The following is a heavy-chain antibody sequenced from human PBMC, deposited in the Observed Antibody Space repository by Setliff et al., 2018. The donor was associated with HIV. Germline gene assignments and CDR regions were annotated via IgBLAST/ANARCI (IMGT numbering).Heavy chain of an antibody. D-gene: IGHD3-10*01. J-gene: IGHJ4*02. V-gene: IGHV4-39*01. Sequence: ETLSLTCSVSGASVTSSSYYWGWIRQPPGKGLEWIGSIYYGGNTYSNPSLRSRLSISLDTSKNQFSLELYSVTAADTAVYYCATHYGSGSYYNYWGQGRLVTVSS. CDR2: IYYGGNT. CDR3: ATHYGSGSYYNY. CDR1: GASVTSSSYY.